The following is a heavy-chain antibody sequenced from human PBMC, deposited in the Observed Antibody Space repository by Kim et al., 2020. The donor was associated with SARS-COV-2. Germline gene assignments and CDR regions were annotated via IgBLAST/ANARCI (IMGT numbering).Heavy chain of an antibody. CDR3: ARNYYYDSSATPGPFDY. V-gene: IGHV4-30-2*01. D-gene: IGHD3-22*01. J-gene: IGHJ4*02. Sequence: SETLSLTCAVSGGSISSGGYSWSWIRQPPGKGLEWIGYIYHSGSTYYNPSLKSRVTISVDRSKNQFSLKLSSVTAADTAVYYCARNYYYDSSATPGPFDYWGQGTLVTVSS. CDR1: GGSISSGGYS. CDR2: IYHSGST.